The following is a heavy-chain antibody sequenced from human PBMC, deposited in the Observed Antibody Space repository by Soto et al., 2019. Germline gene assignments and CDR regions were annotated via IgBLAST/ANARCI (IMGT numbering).Heavy chain of an antibody. D-gene: IGHD2-15*01. CDR1: GGSISSYY. CDR2: IFYTGST. V-gene: IGHV4-59*08. CDR3: ARHRPGGGGSCYDY. J-gene: IGHJ4*02. Sequence: QVQLQESGPGLVKPSETLSLTCTVSGGSISSYYWSWIRQPPGKGLEWIGYIFYTGSTNYNPSLKSRVTISVDTSKNRFPLKLSSVTAADTAMYYCARHRPGGGGSCYDYWGQGTLVTVSS.